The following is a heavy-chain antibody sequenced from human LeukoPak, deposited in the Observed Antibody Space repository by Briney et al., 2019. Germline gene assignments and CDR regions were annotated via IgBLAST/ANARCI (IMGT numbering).Heavy chain of an antibody. J-gene: IGHJ4*02. D-gene: IGHD3-22*01. V-gene: IGHV4-61*02. CDR3: ARDPGYYDTSGYPAYFDY. CDR1: GGSLSSGSYY. Sequence: SQTLSLTCTVSGGSLSSGSYYWSWIRQPAGKGLEWIGRIYTSGSTYYNPSLKSRVTISVDTSKNQFSLKLSSVTAADTAVYYCARDPGYYDTSGYPAYFDYWGQGTLVTVSS. CDR2: IYTSGST.